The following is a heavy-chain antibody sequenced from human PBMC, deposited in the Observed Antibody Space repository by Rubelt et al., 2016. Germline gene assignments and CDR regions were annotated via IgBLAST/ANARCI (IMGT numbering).Heavy chain of an antibody. CDR3: AAAPGAFDM. Sequence: GRSLRLSCAASGFTFSSYAMHWVRQAPGKGLEWVAVISYDGSNKYYADSVKGRFTISRDNSKNTVYLQMNSLRPEDTAVYYCAAAPGAFDMWGQGTMVTVSS. J-gene: IGHJ3*02. D-gene: IGHD2-15*01. V-gene: IGHV3-30*04. CDR1: GFTFSSYA. CDR2: ISYDGSNK.